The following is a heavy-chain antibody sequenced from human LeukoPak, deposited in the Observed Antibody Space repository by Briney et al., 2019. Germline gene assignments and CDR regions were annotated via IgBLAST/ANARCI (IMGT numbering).Heavy chain of an antibody. Sequence: GGSLRLSCVASGFTFTNYAMNWVRQAPGKGLEWVSGISNTGGSTYYTDSVKGRFTISRDNAKNSLYLQMNSLRAEDTAVYYCATAGYYLPDYWGQGTLVTVSS. J-gene: IGHJ4*02. D-gene: IGHD3-22*01. CDR2: ISNTGGST. CDR3: ATAGYYLPDY. V-gene: IGHV3-21*01. CDR1: GFTFTNYA.